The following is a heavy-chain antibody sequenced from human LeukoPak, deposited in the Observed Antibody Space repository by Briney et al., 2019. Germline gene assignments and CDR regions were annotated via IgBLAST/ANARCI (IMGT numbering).Heavy chain of an antibody. Sequence: GGSLRLSCAASGLPVTNAWMNWVRQAPGKGLEWVGRIASKTDGGTTDYAAPVKGRFTISRDDSKNTLFLQMNSLKTEDTAVYYCTTGIRGDCGQGTLVTVSS. CDR1: GLPVTNAW. CDR2: IASKTDGGTT. CDR3: TTGIRGD. V-gene: IGHV3-15*04. J-gene: IGHJ4*02.